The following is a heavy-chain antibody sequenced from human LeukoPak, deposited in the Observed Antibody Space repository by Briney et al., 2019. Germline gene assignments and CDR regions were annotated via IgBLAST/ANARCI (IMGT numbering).Heavy chain of an antibody. CDR1: GFTFSNYA. CDR2: ITGSDGNT. Sequence: PGASLRLSCAASGFTFSNYAMSWARQAPGKGLEWVSAITGSDGNTYYADPVKGRFTISRDNAKNTLYLQMTSLSAEDTAVYYCAQWGDFDVLTGYYVPDFWGQGTLVTASS. CDR3: AQWGDFDVLTGYYVPDF. J-gene: IGHJ4*02. V-gene: IGHV3-23*01. D-gene: IGHD3-9*01.